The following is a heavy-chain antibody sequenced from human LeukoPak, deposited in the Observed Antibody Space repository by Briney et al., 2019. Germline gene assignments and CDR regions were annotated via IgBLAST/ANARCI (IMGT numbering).Heavy chain of an antibody. CDR2: INPNSGGT. D-gene: IGHD2-2*01. V-gene: IGHV1-2*02. Sequence: GASVKVSCKASGYTFTGYYMHWVRPAPGQGLEWMGWINPNSGGTNYAQKFQGRVTMTRDTSISTAYMELSRLRSDDTAVYYCARSGVVVVPAATSPFDYWGQGTLVTVSS. CDR3: ARSGVVVVPAATSPFDY. J-gene: IGHJ4*02. CDR1: GYTFTGYY.